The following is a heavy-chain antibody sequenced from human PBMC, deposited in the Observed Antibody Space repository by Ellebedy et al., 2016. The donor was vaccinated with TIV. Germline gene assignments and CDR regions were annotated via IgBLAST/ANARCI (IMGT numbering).Heavy chain of an antibody. CDR1: GFTFSDYY. CDR3: ARGGNVGWIQPRKGMDV. CDR2: IYTCGST. V-gene: IGHV3-66*01. D-gene: IGHD5-18*01. J-gene: IGHJ6*02. Sequence: GESLKISCAASGFTFSDYYMSWIRQAPGKGLEWVSVIYTCGSTYYTDSVKDRFTISRDHSKNTLYLQMNSLRAEDTAVYYCARGGNVGWIQPRKGMDVWGQGTTVTVSS.